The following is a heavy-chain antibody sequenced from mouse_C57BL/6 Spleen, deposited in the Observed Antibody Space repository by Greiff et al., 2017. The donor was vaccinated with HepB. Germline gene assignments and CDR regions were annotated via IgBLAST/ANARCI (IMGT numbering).Heavy chain of an antibody. D-gene: IGHD1-1*01. Sequence: QVQLQQPGAELVKPGASVKLSCKASGYTFTSYWMQWVKQRPGQGLEWIGEIDPSDSYTNYNQKFKGKATLTVDTSASTAYMQLSSLTSEDSAVYYCARAGSRRGDYWGQGTSVTVSS. CDR1: GYTFTSYW. V-gene: IGHV1-50*01. CDR2: IDPSDSYT. J-gene: IGHJ4*01. CDR3: ARAGSRRGDY.